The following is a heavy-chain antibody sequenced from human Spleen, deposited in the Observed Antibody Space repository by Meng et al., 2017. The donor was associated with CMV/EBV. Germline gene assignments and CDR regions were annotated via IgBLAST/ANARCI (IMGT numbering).Heavy chain of an antibody. J-gene: IGHJ5*02. CDR3: ARGVEPGTWWFDP. D-gene: IGHD1/OR15-1a*01. Sequence: ASVKVSCKVSGHTFNSYGITWVRQAPGQGLEWVGWISSYNSNTNYAQKFLGRVTLTTDTSTSIAYMELRSQRSDDTAVYYCARGVEPGTWWFDPWGQGTLVTVSS. V-gene: IGHV1-18*01. CDR1: GHTFNSYG. CDR2: ISSYNSNT.